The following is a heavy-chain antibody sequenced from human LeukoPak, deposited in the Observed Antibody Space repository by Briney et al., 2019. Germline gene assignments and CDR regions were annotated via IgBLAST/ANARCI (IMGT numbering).Heavy chain of an antibody. Sequence: GGSLRLSCAASGFIFSDYSMGWVRQAPGKGLEWVSSITTSRDQYHADSVKGRFTISRDNAKNSVYLQMNDVRAEDTAIYYCARDLQEFDFWGQGTLVTVSS. CDR3: ARDLQEFDF. V-gene: IGHV3-69-1*02. CDR1: GFIFSDYS. CDR2: ITTSRDQ. J-gene: IGHJ4*02.